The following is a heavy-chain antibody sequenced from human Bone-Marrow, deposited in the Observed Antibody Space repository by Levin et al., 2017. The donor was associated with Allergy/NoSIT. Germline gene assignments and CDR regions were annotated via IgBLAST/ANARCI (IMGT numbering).Heavy chain of an antibody. V-gene: IGHV3-53*01. CDR3: TITSGATGYYGMDV. CDR1: GFVSSINY. CDR2: LYVSGSA. Sequence: PGGSLRLSCAASGFVSSINYMSWVRQAPGKGLEWVSVLYVSGSAYHAESVRGRFSMSRDTSKKTFSLHMASLRADDTATYYCTITSGATGYYGMDVWGQGTTVTVSS. D-gene: IGHD3-9*01. J-gene: IGHJ6*02.